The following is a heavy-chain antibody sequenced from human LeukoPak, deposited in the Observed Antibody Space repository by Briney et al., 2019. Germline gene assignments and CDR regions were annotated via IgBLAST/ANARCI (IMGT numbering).Heavy chain of an antibody. J-gene: IGHJ4*02. Sequence: GGSLRLSCAASGFTFTSNGIHWVRQAPGKGLEWVAVISNEGSNKYYADSVKGRFTVSRDNSKNTLYLQMNSLRAEDPPVFYFAKETGRWELEWGQGTLVTVSS. V-gene: IGHV3-30*18. CDR3: AKETGRWELE. D-gene: IGHD1-26*01. CDR2: ISNEGSNK. CDR1: GFTFTSNG.